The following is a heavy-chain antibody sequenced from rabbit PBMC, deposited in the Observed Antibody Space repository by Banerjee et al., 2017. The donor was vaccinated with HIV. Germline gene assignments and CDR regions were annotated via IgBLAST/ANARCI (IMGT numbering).Heavy chain of an antibody. D-gene: IGHD7-1*01. V-gene: IGHV1S45*01. J-gene: IGHJ4*01. CDR3: ARYGGWAGTGLNL. CDR2: INTISGDT. Sequence: QEHLEESGGDLVKPEGSLTLTCTVSGFTFSNIYYMCWVRQAPGKGLEWIGCINTISGDTVYATWAKGRFTISKASWTTVTLQMTSLTAADTASYFCARYGGWAGTGLNLWGQGTLVTVS. CDR1: GFTFSNIYY.